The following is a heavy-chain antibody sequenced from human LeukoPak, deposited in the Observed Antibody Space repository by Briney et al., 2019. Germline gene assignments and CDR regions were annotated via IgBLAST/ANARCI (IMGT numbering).Heavy chain of an antibody. CDR2: IYHSGST. CDR1: GGSISSGGYY. V-gene: IGHV4-30-2*01. J-gene: IGHJ2*01. Sequence: SETLSLTCTVSGGSISSGGYYWSWIRQPPGKGLEWIGYIYHSGSTYYNPSLKSRVTISLDTSKNQFSLKLNSVTAADTAVYYCARHGPFWYFDLWGRGTLVTVSS. CDR3: ARHGPFWYFDL.